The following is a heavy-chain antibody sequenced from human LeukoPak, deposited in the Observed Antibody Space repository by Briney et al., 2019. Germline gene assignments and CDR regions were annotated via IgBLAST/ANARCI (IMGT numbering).Heavy chain of an antibody. Sequence: GGSLRLSCAASGFTFSNAWMSWVRQAPGKGLEWVGRIKSKIHGGTTDYVAPVKGRFTISRDDSKNTLYLQMNSLKTEDTAVYYCSTTYYYDSSEGYWGQGTLVTVSS. J-gene: IGHJ4*02. CDR2: IKSKIHGGTT. D-gene: IGHD3-22*01. CDR3: STTYYYDSSEGY. V-gene: IGHV3-15*01. CDR1: GFTFSNAW.